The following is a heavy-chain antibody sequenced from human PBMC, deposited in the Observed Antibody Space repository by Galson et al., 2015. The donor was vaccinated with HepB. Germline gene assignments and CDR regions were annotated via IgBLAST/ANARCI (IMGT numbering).Heavy chain of an antibody. V-gene: IGHV4-34*01. J-gene: IGHJ4*02. CDR2: INHSGST. CDR1: GGSFSGYY. D-gene: IGHD2-15*01. Sequence: ETLSLTCAVYGGSFSGYYWSWIRQPPGKGLEWIGEINHSGSTNYNPSLKSRVTISVDTSKNQFSLKLSSVTAADTAVYYCAREGYCSGGSCYSANDYWGQGTLVTVSS. CDR3: AREGYCSGGSCYSANDY.